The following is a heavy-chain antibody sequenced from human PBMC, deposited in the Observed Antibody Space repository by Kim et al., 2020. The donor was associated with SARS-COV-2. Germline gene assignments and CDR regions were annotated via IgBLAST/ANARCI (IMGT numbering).Heavy chain of an antibody. CDR1: GFVFRSYH. V-gene: IGHV3-30*03. Sequence: GGSLRLSCTASGFVFRSYHLNWVRQAPGKGPEWVAFISYDGRDTSYGDSVKGRFTVSRDNSKNTLFLQMRSLRSEDTAVYSCASRHTRSCRNNWFDSWG. CDR3: ASRHTRSCRNNWFDS. J-gene: IGHJ5*01. CDR2: ISYDGRDT. D-gene: IGHD6-19*01.